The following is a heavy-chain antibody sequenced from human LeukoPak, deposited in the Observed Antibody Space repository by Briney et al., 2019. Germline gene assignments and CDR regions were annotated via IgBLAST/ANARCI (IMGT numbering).Heavy chain of an antibody. V-gene: IGHV3-48*03. D-gene: IGHD3-22*01. J-gene: IGHJ4*02. CDR1: GFTFSSYE. CDR2: ISSSGSTI. CDR3: ARLGSYYGSSGYYFSRTFDY. Sequence: GGSLRLSCAASGFTFSSYEMNWVRQAPGKGLEWVSYISSSGSTIYYADSVKGRFTISRDNAKNSLYLQMNSLRAEDTAVYYCARLGSYYGSSGYYFSRTFDYWGQGTLVTVSS.